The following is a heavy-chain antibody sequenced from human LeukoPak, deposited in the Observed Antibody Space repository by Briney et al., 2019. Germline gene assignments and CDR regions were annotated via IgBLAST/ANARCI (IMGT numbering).Heavy chain of an antibody. V-gene: IGHV3-21*01. CDR2: ISSSSSYI. D-gene: IGHD2-21*01. J-gene: IGHJ6*03. CDR3: ARVVCHYYYYYMDV. CDR1: GFTFSSYS. Sequence: GGSLRLSCAASGFTFSSYSMNWVRQAPGKGLEWVSSISSSSSYIYYADSVKGRFTISRDNAKNSLYLQMNSLRAEDTAVCYCARVVCHYYYYYMDVWGKGTTVTVSS.